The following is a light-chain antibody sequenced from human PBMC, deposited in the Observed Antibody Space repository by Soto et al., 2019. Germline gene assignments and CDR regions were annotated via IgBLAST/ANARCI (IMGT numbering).Light chain of an antibody. CDR1: QSTSSW. J-gene: IGKJ4*01. V-gene: IGKV1-5*03. Sequence: DVQMTQSPSTLSASVGDRVTITCRASQSTSSWLAWYQQRPGTAPKLLIYKASSLQSGVPSRFSGSGYGTEFTLTISSLQPDDFASYYCQQYGSFPPTFGAGTRV. CDR2: KAS. CDR3: QQYGSFPPT.